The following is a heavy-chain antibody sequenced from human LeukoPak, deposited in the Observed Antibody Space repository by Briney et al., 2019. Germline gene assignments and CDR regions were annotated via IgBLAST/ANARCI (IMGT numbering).Heavy chain of an antibody. J-gene: IGHJ4*02. Sequence: ASVKVSRKASGYTFTDYYMHWVRQAPGQGLEWMGRINPNSGGTNYAQKFQARATMTRDTSISTAYMELSRLRSDDTALYYCARAAYYYDGSGYYLGDWGQGTLVTVSS. CDR3: ARAAYYYDGSGYYLGD. V-gene: IGHV1-2*06. CDR2: INPNSGGT. CDR1: GYTFTDYY. D-gene: IGHD3-22*01.